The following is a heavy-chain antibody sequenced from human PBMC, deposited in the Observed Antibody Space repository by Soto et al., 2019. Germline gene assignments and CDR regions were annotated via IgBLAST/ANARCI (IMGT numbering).Heavy chain of an antibody. CDR1: GYSISSNA. CDR2: IYPHDSDI. J-gene: IGHJ4*02. Sequence: GESLKISCKVSGYSISSNAIAWVRQMPGKGLEWMGLIYPHDSDIRYGPSFEGRVTISADTSANTAYLHFRALKASDTAVYYCARSQALDFWGQGTLVTVSS. V-gene: IGHV5-51*01. CDR3: ARSQALDF.